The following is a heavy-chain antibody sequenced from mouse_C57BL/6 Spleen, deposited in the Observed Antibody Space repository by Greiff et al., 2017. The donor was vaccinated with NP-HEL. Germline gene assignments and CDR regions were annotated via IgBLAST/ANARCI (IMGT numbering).Heavy chain of an antibody. CDR3: DRYYDYDVGAFAY. CDR2: INPSSGYT. J-gene: IGHJ3*01. V-gene: IGHV1-4*01. D-gene: IGHD2-4*01. Sequence: VQLQQSGAELARPGASVKMSCKASGYTFTSYTMHWVKQRPGQGLEWIGYINPSSGYTKYNQKFKDKATLTADKSSSTAYMQLSSLTSEDSAVYYCDRYYDYDVGAFAYWGQGTLVTVSA. CDR1: GYTFTSYT.